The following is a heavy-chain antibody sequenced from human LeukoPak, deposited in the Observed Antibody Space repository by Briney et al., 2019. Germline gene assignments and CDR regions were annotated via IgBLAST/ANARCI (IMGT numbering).Heavy chain of an antibody. V-gene: IGHV4-30-2*01. Sequence: PSETLSLTCAVFGGSISSGGYSWSWIRQPPGKGLEWIGYIYHSGSTYYNPSLKSRVTISVDRSKNQFSLKLSSVTAADTAVYYCARGGSWNEGWFDPWGQGTLVTVSS. CDR3: ARGGSWNEGWFDP. CDR1: GGSISSGGYS. CDR2: IYHSGST. D-gene: IGHD1-1*01. J-gene: IGHJ5*02.